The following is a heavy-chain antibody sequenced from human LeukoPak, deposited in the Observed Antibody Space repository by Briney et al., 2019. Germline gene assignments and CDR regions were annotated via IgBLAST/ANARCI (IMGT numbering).Heavy chain of an antibody. Sequence: GGSLRLSCAASGLTFTGYAMHWVRQAPGKGLEWMAVISHDGTKKDYADSVKGRFTISRDSSNNALYLLMDSLRAEDTAVYYCARDKIYRGSGSCLDYWGQGTLLTVSS. D-gene: IGHD3-10*01. CDR3: ARDKIYRGSGSCLDY. CDR2: ISHDGTKK. CDR1: GLTFTGYA. V-gene: IGHV3-30-3*01. J-gene: IGHJ4*02.